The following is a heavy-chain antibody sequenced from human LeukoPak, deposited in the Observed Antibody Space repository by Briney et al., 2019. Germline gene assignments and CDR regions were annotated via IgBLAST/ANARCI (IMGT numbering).Heavy chain of an antibody. CDR3: ATDAAPGYY. D-gene: IGHD6-13*01. V-gene: IGHV3-23*01. Sequence: GGSLRLSCAASGFTFSSYAMNWVRQAPGKGLEWVSTISGSGGSTYYADSVKGRFTISRDNSKNTLYLQMNSLRAEDTAVYYRATDAAPGYYWGHGTLVTVSS. J-gene: IGHJ4*01. CDR2: ISGSGGST. CDR1: GFTFSSYA.